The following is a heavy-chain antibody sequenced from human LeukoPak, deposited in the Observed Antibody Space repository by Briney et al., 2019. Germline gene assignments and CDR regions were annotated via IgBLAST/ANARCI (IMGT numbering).Heavy chain of an antibody. CDR3: ARARGPRDAFDI. J-gene: IGHJ3*02. Sequence: PSETLSLTCTVSGYSISSGYCWGWIRQPPGKGLEWIGSIYHSGSTYYNPSLKGRVTISVDTSKNQFSLKLSSVTAADTAVYYCARARGPRDAFDIWGQGTMVAVSS. CDR1: GYSISSGYC. V-gene: IGHV4-38-2*02. CDR2: IYHSGST.